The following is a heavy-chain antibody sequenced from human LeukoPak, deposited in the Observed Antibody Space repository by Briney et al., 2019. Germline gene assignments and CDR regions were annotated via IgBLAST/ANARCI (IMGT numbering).Heavy chain of an antibody. J-gene: IGHJ6*02. CDR2: IIPIFGTA. CDR1: GGTFSGYA. V-gene: IGHV1-69*13. D-gene: IGHD5-12*01. CDR3: ARAHVVATDYYGMDV. Sequence: ASVKVSCKASGGTFSGYAISWVRQAPGQGLEWMGGIIPIFGTANYAQKFQGRVTITADESTSTAYMELSSLRSEDTAVYYCARAHVVATDYYGMDVWGQGTTVTVSS.